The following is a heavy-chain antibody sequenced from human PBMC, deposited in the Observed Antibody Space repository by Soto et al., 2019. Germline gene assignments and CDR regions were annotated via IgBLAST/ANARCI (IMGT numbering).Heavy chain of an antibody. J-gene: IGHJ4*02. CDR3: ARDWYREGYNGGCFDY. CDR1: GFSLSSGYY. Sequence: SQTLSLTCAVSGFSLSSGYYWGWIRQPPGKGLEWIASMYYSGTTYDNPSPKSRVAISVDTSRDQSTLKLSSVTAADTAVYYCARDWYREGYNGGCFDYWGQGTLVTVSS. D-gene: IGHD1-26*01. V-gene: IGHV4-38-2*02. CDR2: MYYSGTT.